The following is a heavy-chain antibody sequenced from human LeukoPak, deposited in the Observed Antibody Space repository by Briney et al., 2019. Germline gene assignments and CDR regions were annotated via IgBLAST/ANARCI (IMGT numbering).Heavy chain of an antibody. CDR2: FGTRSTSV. J-gene: IGHJ4*02. CDR1: GFTFSGYS. CDR3: AREVSEGFDF. D-gene: IGHD3-22*01. Sequence: GGSLRLSCTASGFTFSGYSVNWIRQAPGKGLEWVSSFGTRSTSVYHAGSVKGRFAISRDNAKNSLYLQMNSLRAEDTALYYCAREVSEGFDFWGQGTLVTVSS. V-gene: IGHV3-21*01.